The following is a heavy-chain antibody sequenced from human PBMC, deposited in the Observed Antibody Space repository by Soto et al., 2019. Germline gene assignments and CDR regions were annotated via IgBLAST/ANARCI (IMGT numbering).Heavy chain of an antibody. CDR3: ARVGVAAAGNYYGMDV. D-gene: IGHD6-13*01. CDR1: GFTFSDYY. V-gene: IGHV3-11*05. CDR2: ISSSSSYT. Sequence: QVQLVESGGGLVQPGGSLRLSCAASGFTFSDYYMSWIRQAPGKGLEWVSYISSSSSYTNYADSVKGRFTISRDNAKNSLYLQMNSLRAEDTAVYYCARVGVAAAGNYYGMDVWGQGTTVTVSS. J-gene: IGHJ6*02.